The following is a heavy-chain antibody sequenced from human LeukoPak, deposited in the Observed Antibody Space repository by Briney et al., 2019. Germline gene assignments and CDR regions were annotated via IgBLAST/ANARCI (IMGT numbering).Heavy chain of an antibody. J-gene: IGHJ4*02. CDR1: GFTFSSYA. V-gene: IGHV3-23*01. D-gene: IGHD6-13*01. Sequence: PGGSLRLSCAASGFTFSSYAMSWVRQAPGKGLEWVSAISNNGGYTYYADSVQGRFTISRDNSKNTLYLQMNSLRAEDTAVYYCAGSSWSNELFDYWGQGTLVTVSS. CDR2: ISNNGGYT. CDR3: AGSSWSNELFDY.